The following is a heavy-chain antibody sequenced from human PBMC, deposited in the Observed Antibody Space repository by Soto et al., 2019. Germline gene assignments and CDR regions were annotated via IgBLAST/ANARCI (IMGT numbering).Heavy chain of an antibody. Sequence: SETLSLTCTVSGGSVSSGSYYWSWIRQPPGKGLEWIGYMYSSGSTNYNPSLKSRVTISMDTSTSTAYMELRSLTSDDTAVYYCARDPSNTSGNKLYLDYWGQGTPVTVSS. CDR2: MYSSGST. CDR3: ARDPSNTSGNKLYLDY. V-gene: IGHV4-61*01. CDR1: GGSVSSGSYY. D-gene: IGHD2-2*01. J-gene: IGHJ4*02.